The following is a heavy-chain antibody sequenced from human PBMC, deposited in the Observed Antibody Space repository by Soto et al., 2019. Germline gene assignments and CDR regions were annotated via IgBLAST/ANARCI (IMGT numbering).Heavy chain of an antibody. V-gene: IGHV3-30*18. CDR3: AKEEDIVVVTAIPAEYFQH. D-gene: IGHD2-21*02. CDR2: ISKDGNNE. J-gene: IGHJ1*01. CDR1: GFTFSSSG. Sequence: GGSLRLSXAASGFTFSSSGMHWVRQAPGKGLEWVAVISKDGNNEHYADSVKGRFTISRDNSRNTLYLQMNSLRADDTAVYYWAKEEDIVVVTAIPAEYFQHWGQGTLVTVSS.